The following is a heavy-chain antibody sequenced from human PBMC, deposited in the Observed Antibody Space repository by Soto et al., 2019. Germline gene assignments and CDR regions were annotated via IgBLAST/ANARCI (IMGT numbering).Heavy chain of an antibody. Sequence: SDTLSLTCTVSGCSISSYYWSWIRQPPGKGLEWIGYIYYSGSTNYNPSLKSRVTISVDTSKNQFSLKLSSVTAADTAVYYCARAPRGNYGYPSYFDYWGQGTLVTVS. CDR2: IYYSGST. CDR1: GCSISSYY. D-gene: IGHD3-10*01. CDR3: ARAPRGNYGYPSYFDY. V-gene: IGHV4-59*07. J-gene: IGHJ4*02.